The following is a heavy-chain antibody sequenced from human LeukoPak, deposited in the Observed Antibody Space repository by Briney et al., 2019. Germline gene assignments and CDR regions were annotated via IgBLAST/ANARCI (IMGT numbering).Heavy chain of an antibody. CDR1: GYTFTSYA. CDR3: ARGELPPEGVDYYYGMDV. Sequence: ASVKVSCKASGYTFTSYAMNWVRQAPGQGLEWMGWINTNAGNPTYAQGFTGRFVFSLDTSVSTAYLQISSLKAEDTAVYYCARGELPPEGVDYYYGMDVWGQGTTVTVSS. J-gene: IGHJ6*02. V-gene: IGHV7-4-1*02. CDR2: INTNAGNP. D-gene: IGHD1-26*01.